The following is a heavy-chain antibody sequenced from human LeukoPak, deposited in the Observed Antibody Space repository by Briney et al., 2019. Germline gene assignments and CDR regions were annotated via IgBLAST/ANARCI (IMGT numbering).Heavy chain of an antibody. Sequence: SETLSLTCTVSGGSISSYYWSWIRQPAGKGLEWIGRIYTSGSTNYNPSLKSRVTMSVDTSKNQFSLKLSSVTAADTAVYYCARWAGVYDILTGAGGYFDYWGQGTLVTVSS. CDR3: ARWAGVYDILTGAGGYFDY. CDR1: GGSISSYY. D-gene: IGHD3-9*01. V-gene: IGHV4-4*07. J-gene: IGHJ4*02. CDR2: IYTSGST.